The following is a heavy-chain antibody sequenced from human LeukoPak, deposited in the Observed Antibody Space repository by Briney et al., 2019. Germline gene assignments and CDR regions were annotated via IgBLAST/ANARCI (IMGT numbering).Heavy chain of an antibody. CDR2: IRYDGSNK. CDR3: AKDPIAGYYDFWSGHCPDY. J-gene: IGHJ4*02. D-gene: IGHD3-3*01. Sequence: GGSLRLSCAASGFTFSSYGMHWVRQAPGKGLEWVAFIRYDGSNKYYADSVKGRFTISRDNSKNTLYLQMNSLRAEDTAVYYCAKDPIAGYYDFWSGHCPDYWGQGTLVTVSS. CDR1: GFTFSSYG. V-gene: IGHV3-30*02.